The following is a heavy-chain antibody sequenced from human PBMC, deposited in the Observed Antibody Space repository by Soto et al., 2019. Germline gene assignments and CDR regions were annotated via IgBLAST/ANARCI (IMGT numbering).Heavy chain of an antibody. CDR3: ARMESFGSLNWFDP. CDR2: MNPGSGDT. D-gene: IGHD5-18*01. J-gene: IGHJ5*02. V-gene: IGHV1-8*02. CDR1: GYTFTNND. Sequence: ASVKVSCKASGYTFTNNDVSWVRQATGQGLEWMGRMNPGSGDTGYAQKFQGRVTMTRDISIATAYMELNSLTSEDTAIYYCARMESFGSLNWFDPWGQGTLVTVSS.